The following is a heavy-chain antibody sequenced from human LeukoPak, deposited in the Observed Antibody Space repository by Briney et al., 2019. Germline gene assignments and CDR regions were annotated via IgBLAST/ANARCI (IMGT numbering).Heavy chain of an antibody. J-gene: IGHJ4*02. D-gene: IGHD5-12*01. CDR1: GFTFSSYW. CDR2: IKQGGSEK. V-gene: IGHV3-7*01. Sequence: QPGRSLRLSCAASGFTFSSYWMSWVRQAPGKGLEWVANIKQGGSEKYYVDSVKGRFTISRDNAKNSLYLQMNSLRAEDTAVYYCARGITSGPRRYDVRNFDYWGQGTPVTVSS. CDR3: ARGITSGPRRYDVRNFDY.